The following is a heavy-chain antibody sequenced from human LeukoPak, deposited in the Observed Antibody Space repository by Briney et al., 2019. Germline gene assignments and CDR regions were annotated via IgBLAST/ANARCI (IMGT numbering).Heavy chain of an antibody. CDR3: ARVPTSSYGFGQ. CDR2: INEDGTSS. CDR1: GFCFRVYW. J-gene: IGHJ4*02. Sequence: GGSLRLSCAASGFCFRVYWMLWVRQAPGKGLVWVAHINEDGTSSSHADSVKGRFPISRDNAKNTLYLQMNSLTVEDTAVYCCARVPTSSYGFGQWGQGSLVTVSS. V-gene: IGHV3-74*01. D-gene: IGHD5-18*01.